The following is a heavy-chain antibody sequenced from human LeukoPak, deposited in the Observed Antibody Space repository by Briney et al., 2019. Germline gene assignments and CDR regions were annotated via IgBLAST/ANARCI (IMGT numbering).Heavy chain of an antibody. CDR1: GYTFTNYG. CDR2: INTYNGNT. J-gene: IGHJ3*02. CDR3: ARHRTGYSSDWVHAFDI. V-gene: IGHV1-18*01. Sequence: ASVKVSCKASGYTFTNYGINWVRQAPGQGLEWMGWINTYNGNTNYAQKLQGRVTMTTDTSTSTVYMELRSLRSDDTAVYYCARHRTGYSSDWVHAFDIWGQGTMVTVSS. D-gene: IGHD6-19*01.